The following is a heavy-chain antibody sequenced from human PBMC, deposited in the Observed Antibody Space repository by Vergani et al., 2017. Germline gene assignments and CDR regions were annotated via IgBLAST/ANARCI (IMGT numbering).Heavy chain of an antibody. CDR2: ISYDGSNK. Sequence: QVQLVESGGGVVQPGRSLRLSCAASGFTFRSYAMHWVRQAPGKGLEWVAVISYDGSNKYYADSVKGRFTISRDNSKNTLYLQMNSLRAEDTAVYYCARDFRGSYGPPDAFDIWGQGTMVTVSS. J-gene: IGHJ3*02. D-gene: IGHD3-16*01. CDR1: GFTFRSYA. V-gene: IGHV3-30-3*01. CDR3: ARDFRGSYGPPDAFDI.